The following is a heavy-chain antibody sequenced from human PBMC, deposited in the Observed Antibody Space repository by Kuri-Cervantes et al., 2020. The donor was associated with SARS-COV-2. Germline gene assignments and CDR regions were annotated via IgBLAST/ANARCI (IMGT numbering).Heavy chain of an antibody. CDR3: ARGGHKATIYFEY. CDR2: ISSSSSYI. D-gene: IGHD5-24*01. CDR1: GFTFSSYS. Sequence: GESLKISCAASGFTFSSYSMNWVRQAPGKGLEWVSSISSSSSYIYYAGSVKGRFTISRDNAKNSLYLQMNSLRAEDTAVYYCARGGHKATIYFEYWDQGTLVTVSS. V-gene: IGHV3-21*01. J-gene: IGHJ4*02.